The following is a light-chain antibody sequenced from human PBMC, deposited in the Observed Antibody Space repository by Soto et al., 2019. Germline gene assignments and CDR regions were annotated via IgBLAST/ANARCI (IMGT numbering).Light chain of an antibody. CDR1: QGISNY. CDR2: AAS. J-gene: IGKJ4*01. CDR3: QKYNSAPQT. V-gene: IGKV1-27*01. Sequence: DIQMTQSPSSLSASVGDRVTITCRASQGISNYLAWYQQKPGKVPKLLIYAASILQSGVPTRCSGVVSGTGFTLTIRSLQPEDVATYDCQKYNSAPQTFGRGTKVDIK.